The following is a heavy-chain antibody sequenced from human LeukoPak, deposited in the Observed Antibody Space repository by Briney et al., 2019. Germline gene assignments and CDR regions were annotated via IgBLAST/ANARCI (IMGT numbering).Heavy chain of an antibody. D-gene: IGHD3-9*01. CDR2: IYPSDSDT. CDR1: GYSFTSYW. J-gene: IGHJ4*02. CDR3: ARRADLTSTDY. Sequence: GESLKISCKGSGYSFTSYWIAWVRQMPGKGLEWMGIIYPSDSDTRYNPPFQGQVTISVDKSISTAYLRWSSLKASDTAMYYCARRADLTSTDYWGQGTLVTVSS. V-gene: IGHV5-51*01.